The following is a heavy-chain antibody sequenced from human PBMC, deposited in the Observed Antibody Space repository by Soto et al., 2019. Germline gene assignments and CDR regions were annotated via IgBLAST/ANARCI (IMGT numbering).Heavy chain of an antibody. J-gene: IGHJ4*02. CDR3: ARVGGNWNDDYFDY. CDR2: MNPNSGDT. Sequence: QVQLVQSGAEVKKPGASVKVACKASGYTFTNHDINWVRQATGQGPEWMGWMNPNSGDTGYAQNFQDRVTMTRDTSTRTAYMELSSLRSEDTAVYYCARVGGNWNDDYFDYWGQGTLVTVCS. D-gene: IGHD1-1*01. CDR1: GYTFTNHD. V-gene: IGHV1-8*01.